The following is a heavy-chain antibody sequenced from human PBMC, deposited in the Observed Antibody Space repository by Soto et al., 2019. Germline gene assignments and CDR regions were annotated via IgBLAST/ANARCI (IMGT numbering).Heavy chain of an antibody. CDR1: GGSISSDSYY. CDR2: IYYTGIT. Sequence: QVQLQESGPGLVKPSQTLSLTCSVSGGSISSDSYYWTWIRQHPGNGMEWIGYIYYTGITHYSPSLRTRVTISVDTSYRQFSLNLNSVTAADTAVYYCATGTSSWFESWGQGTLVTVSS. D-gene: IGHD2-2*01. V-gene: IGHV4-31*03. CDR3: ATGTSSWFES. J-gene: IGHJ5*01.